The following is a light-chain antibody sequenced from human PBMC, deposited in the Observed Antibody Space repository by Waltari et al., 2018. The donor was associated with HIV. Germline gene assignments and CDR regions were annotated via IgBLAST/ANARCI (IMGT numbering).Light chain of an antibody. V-gene: IGLV2-23*02. CDR1: SSDLGLYNL. CDR2: EVN. J-gene: IGLJ1*01. CDR3: CSYAGDSNYV. Sequence: QSALTQPASVSGSLGQSISISCSGSSSDLGLYNLVSWYQVSPGKAPKLIIHEVNNRPSGVSYRFSGSKSGKTASLTISGLQTGDEADYYCCSYAGDSNYVFGTGTKVTVV.